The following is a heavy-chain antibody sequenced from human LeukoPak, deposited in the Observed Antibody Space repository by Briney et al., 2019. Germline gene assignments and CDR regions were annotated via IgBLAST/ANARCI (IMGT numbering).Heavy chain of an antibody. V-gene: IGHV3-48*03. CDR2: ISSSGSTI. Sequence: PGGSLRLSCAASGFTFSSYEMNWVRQAPGNGLEWVSYISSSGSTIYYADSVKGRFTISRDNAKNSLYLQMNSLRAEDTAVYYCARDKRITMVRGVITTNWFDPWGQGTLVTVSS. J-gene: IGHJ5*02. CDR3: ARDKRITMVRGVITTNWFDP. D-gene: IGHD3-10*01. CDR1: GFTFSSYE.